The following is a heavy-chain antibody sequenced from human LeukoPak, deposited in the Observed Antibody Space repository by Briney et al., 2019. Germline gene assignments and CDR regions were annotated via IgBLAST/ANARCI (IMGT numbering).Heavy chain of an antibody. CDR3: ARGSSPFDY. CDR2: IYTSDST. CDR1: GGSISYYY. J-gene: IGHJ4*02. Sequence: SETLSLTCTVSGGSISYYYWSWIRQPAGKGLEWIGRIYTSDSTNYNPSLKSRVTISLDTSKNRVSLKLSSVTAADTAVYYCARGSSPFDYWGQGTLVTVSS. V-gene: IGHV4-4*07.